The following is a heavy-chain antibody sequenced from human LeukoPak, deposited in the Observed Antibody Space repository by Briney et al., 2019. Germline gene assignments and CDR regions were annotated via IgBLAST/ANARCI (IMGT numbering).Heavy chain of an antibody. CDR2: IAWSGDFT. D-gene: IGHD3-3*01. V-gene: IGHV3-23*01. J-gene: IGHJ4*02. Sequence: PGESLRLSCAVSGFTFNAHAMAWVRQAPGKGLEWVSAIAWSGDFTLYSSSVEGRFSISRDNSENTVYLQMNGLRAEDTAVYYCTFWGGNGDLSHWGQGTLVTVSS. CDR1: GFTFNAHA. CDR3: TFWGGNGDLSH.